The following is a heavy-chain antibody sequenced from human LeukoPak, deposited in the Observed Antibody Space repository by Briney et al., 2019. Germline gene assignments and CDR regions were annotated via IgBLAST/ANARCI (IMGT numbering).Heavy chain of an antibody. Sequence: GGSLRLSCAASGFTFSSYSMNWVRQAPGKGLEWVSSISSSSSYIYYADSVKGRFTISRDNAKNSLYLQMNSLRAEDTAVYYCARAIIAYGDYTGGYWGQGTLVTVSS. D-gene: IGHD4-17*01. CDR3: ARAIIAYGDYTGGY. V-gene: IGHV3-21*01. J-gene: IGHJ4*02. CDR2: ISSSSSYI. CDR1: GFTFSSYS.